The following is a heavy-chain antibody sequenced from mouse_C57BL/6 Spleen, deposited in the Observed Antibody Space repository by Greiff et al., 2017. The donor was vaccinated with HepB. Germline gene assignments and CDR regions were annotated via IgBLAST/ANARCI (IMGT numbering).Heavy chain of an antibody. CDR2: IYPGDGDT. D-gene: IGHD2-4*01. V-gene: IGHV1-80*01. CDR3: ARYDYDRGDYYAMDY. CDR1: GYAFSSYW. Sequence: QVQLQQSGAELVKPGASVKISCKASGYAFSSYWMNWVKQRPGKGLEWIGQIYPGDGDTNYNGKFKGKATLTADKSSSTAYMQLSSLTSEDSAVYFCARYDYDRGDYYAMDYWGQGTSVTVSS. J-gene: IGHJ4*01.